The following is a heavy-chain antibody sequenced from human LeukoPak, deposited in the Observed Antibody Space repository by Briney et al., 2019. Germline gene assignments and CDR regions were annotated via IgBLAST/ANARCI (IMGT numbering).Heavy chain of an antibody. CDR3: ARDRGYSSFDY. CDR1: GFTFSDYW. CDR2: IKKDGSEK. Sequence: GGSLRLSCAASGFTFSDYWMSWLRQAPGKGLEWVANIKKDGSEKACADSVKGRFTISRDNAKNSLYLQMNSLRAEDTAVYYCARDRGYSSFDYWGQGTLVTVSS. D-gene: IGHD6-19*01. J-gene: IGHJ4*02. V-gene: IGHV3-7*01.